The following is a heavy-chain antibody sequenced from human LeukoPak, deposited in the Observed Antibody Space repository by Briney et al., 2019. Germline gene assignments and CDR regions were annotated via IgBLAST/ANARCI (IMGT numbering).Heavy chain of an antibody. J-gene: IGHJ4*02. CDR2: IYYSGST. D-gene: IGHD2-2*01. V-gene: IGHV4-39*07. CDR1: GGSISSSRYY. Sequence: SETLSLTCTVSGGSISSSRYYWGWIRQPPGKGLEWIGTIYYSGSTYYNPSLKSRVTISVDTSKNQFSLKLSSVTAADTAVYYCARIYCSSTSCYLDYWGQGTLVTVSP. CDR3: ARIYCSSTSCYLDY.